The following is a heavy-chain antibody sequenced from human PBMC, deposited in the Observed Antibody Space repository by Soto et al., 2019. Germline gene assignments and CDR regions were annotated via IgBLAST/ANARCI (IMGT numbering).Heavy chain of an antibody. Sequence: QVQLVESGGGGVQPGRSLRLSCAASGFTFSSYAMNWVRQAPGKGLEWVAVISYDVSSKYFADSVKGRFTISRDNSKNTVYLLMNSLRAEDTAVYYCARSIVVVLKSAFDIWGQGTMVTVSS. V-gene: IGHV3-30-3*01. CDR1: GFTFSSYA. J-gene: IGHJ3*02. CDR2: ISYDVSSK. D-gene: IGHD2-15*01. CDR3: ARSIVVVLKSAFDI.